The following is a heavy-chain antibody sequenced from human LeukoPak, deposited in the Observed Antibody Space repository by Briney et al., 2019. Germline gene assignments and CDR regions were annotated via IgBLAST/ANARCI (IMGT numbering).Heavy chain of an antibody. Sequence: ASVKVSCKASGYTFTSYAMHWVRQAPGQRLEWMGWINAGNGNTKYSQEFQGRVTITRDTSAGTAYMELSSLRSEDMAVYYCARGYYDSSGYYFFDYWGQGTLVTVSS. CDR3: ARGYYDSSGYYFFDY. CDR1: GYTFTSYA. CDR2: INAGNGNT. V-gene: IGHV1-3*03. J-gene: IGHJ4*02. D-gene: IGHD3-22*01.